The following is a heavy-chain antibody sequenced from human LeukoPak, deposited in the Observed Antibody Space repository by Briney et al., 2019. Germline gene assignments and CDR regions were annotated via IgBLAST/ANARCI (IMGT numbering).Heavy chain of an antibody. D-gene: IGHD1-26*01. J-gene: IGHJ4*02. CDR1: GGSISSGDYY. CDR2: IYYSGST. CDR3: AREGSTGASRYFDY. Sequence: PQTLSLTCTVSGGSISSGDYYWRWIRQPPGKGLEWIGYIYYSGSTYYNPSLKSRVTISVDTSKNQFSLKLSSVTAADTAVYYCAREGSTGASRYFDYWGQGTLVTVSS. V-gene: IGHV4-30-4*08.